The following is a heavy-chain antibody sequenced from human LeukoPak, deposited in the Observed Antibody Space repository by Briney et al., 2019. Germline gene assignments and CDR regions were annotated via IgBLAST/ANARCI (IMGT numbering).Heavy chain of an antibody. CDR3: ATERPGSRTLDS. CDR2: ISGSGGST. V-gene: IGHV3-23*01. D-gene: IGHD1-14*01. CDR1: GFTFSSYG. Sequence: GGTLRLSCAASGFTFSSYGMSWVRQAPGKGLEWVSAISGSGGSTYYADSVKGRFTISRDNSKNTLYLQMNSLRAEDTAVYFCATERPGSRTLDSWGQGTLVTVSS. J-gene: IGHJ4*02.